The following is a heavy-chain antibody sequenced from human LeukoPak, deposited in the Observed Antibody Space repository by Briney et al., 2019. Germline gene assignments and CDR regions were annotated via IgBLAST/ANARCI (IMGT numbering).Heavy chain of an antibody. D-gene: IGHD3-3*01. CDR1: GGSISSYY. CDR3: ARDGVALGSMDV. Sequence: SETLSLTWTVSGGSISSYYWSWIRQPPGKGLEWIGYIYYSGSTNYNPSLKSRVTISVDTSKNQFSLKLSSVTAADTAVYYCARDGVALGSMDVWGKGTTVTVSS. CDR2: IYYSGST. J-gene: IGHJ6*04. V-gene: IGHV4-59*01.